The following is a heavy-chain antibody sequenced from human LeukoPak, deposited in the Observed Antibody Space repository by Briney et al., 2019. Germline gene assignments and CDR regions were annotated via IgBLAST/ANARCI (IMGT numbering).Heavy chain of an antibody. Sequence: PGGSLRLSCAASGFTVSSNYMSWVRQAPGKGLEWVSVIYSGGSTYYADSVKGRFTISRDNSKNTLYLQMNSLRAEDTAVYYCAGGSGSYPTDAFDIWGQGTMVTVSS. D-gene: IGHD3-10*01. CDR3: AGGSGSYPTDAFDI. V-gene: IGHV3-66*01. CDR2: IYSGGST. CDR1: GFTVSSNY. J-gene: IGHJ3*02.